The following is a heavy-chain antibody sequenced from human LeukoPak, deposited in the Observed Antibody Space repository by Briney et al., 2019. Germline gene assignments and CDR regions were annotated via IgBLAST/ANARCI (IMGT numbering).Heavy chain of an antibody. J-gene: IGHJ4*02. CDR3: ARGYYNSRGQYFDY. CDR1: GYTFTSYD. CDR2: MNPNSGNT. V-gene: IGHV1-8*01. Sequence: GASVKVSCRASGYTFTSYDINWMRQATGQGLEWMGWMNPNSGNTVYAQKFQGRVTMTRNTSISTAHMDLSSLRSEDTAVYYSARGYYNSRGQYFDYWGQGTLVTVSS. D-gene: IGHD3-22*01.